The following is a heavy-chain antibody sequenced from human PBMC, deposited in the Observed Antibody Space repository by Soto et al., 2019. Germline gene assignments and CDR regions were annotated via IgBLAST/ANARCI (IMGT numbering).Heavy chain of an antibody. CDR2: MHYSGTT. CDR1: GDSISSGGYS. Sequence: SETLSLTCAVSGDSISSGGYSWTWIRQPPGKGLEWIGSMHYSGTTYYNPSLKSRVTMSVDTSKNQFSLKLTSVTAADTAVYYCARGPYSSGWYVTPDYWGQGTLVTVSS. J-gene: IGHJ4*02. CDR3: ARGPYSSGWYVTPDY. V-gene: IGHV4-30-2*03. D-gene: IGHD6-19*01.